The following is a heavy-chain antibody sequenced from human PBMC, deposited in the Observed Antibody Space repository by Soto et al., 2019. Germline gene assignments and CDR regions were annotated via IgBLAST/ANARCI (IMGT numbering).Heavy chain of an antibody. CDR1: GYTFTSYD. J-gene: IGHJ4*02. D-gene: IGHD3-3*01. Sequence: QVQLVQSGAEVKKPGASVKVSYKSSGYTFTSYDINWVRQATGQGLEWMGWMNPNSGNTGYAQKFQGKVTMTRSSPISTAYMELSSLRSEDTAVSYCAREMSGSYDHWDQGTLVTVSS. CDR2: MNPNSGNT. CDR3: AREMSGSYDH. V-gene: IGHV1-8*01.